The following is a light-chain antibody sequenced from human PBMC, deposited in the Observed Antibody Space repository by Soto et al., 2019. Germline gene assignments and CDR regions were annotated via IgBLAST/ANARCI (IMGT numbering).Light chain of an antibody. CDR1: QGIRND. CDR2: AAS. J-gene: IGKJ1*01. Sequence: AIQMTQSPSSLSASVGDRVTITCRASQGIRNDLGWYQQKPGKAPKLLIYAASTLQSGVPSRFSGSGSGTDFPLTTSRRQPEDVATYYCLQDYNALRTFGQGTKVEIK. CDR3: LQDYNALRT. V-gene: IGKV1-6*01.